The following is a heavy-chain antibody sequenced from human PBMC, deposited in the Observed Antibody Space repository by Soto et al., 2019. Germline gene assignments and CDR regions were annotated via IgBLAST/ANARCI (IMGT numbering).Heavy chain of an antibody. Sequence: GASVKVSCKVSGYTLTELSVHWVRQAPGKGLEWMGGFDPEDGETIYAQKFQGRVTMTEDTSTDTAYMELSSLRSEDTAVYYCATHVFGSGWFGSLDYWGQGTLVTVSS. CDR1: GYTLTELS. J-gene: IGHJ4*02. CDR2: FDPEDGET. CDR3: ATHVFGSGWFGSLDY. V-gene: IGHV1-24*01. D-gene: IGHD6-19*01.